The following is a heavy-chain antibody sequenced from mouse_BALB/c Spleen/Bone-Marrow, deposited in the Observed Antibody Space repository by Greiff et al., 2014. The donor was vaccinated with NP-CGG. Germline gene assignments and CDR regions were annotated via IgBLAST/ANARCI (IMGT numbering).Heavy chain of an antibody. J-gene: IGHJ2*01. Sequence: QVQLKESGPELVKPGALVKISCRASGYSFTSYDINWVKQRHGQGLEWIGWIYSGDGGTNCNQKFKGKATLTADTSSSTAYMQLSSLTSEDSAVYFCARGNYGSSRGFDYWGQGTTLTVSS. D-gene: IGHD1-1*01. CDR1: GYSFTSYD. CDR2: IYSGDGGT. V-gene: IGHV1S56*01. CDR3: ARGNYGSSRGFDY.